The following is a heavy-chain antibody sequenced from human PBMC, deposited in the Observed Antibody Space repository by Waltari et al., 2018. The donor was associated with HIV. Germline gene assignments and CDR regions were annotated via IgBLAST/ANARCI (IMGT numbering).Heavy chain of an antibody. CDR3: ARGVTVATITPFDQ. V-gene: IGHV3-74*01. Sequence: EVQLVESGGGLVQPGGSQRLSCAASGFPFSSFWMHWVRQLPGKGLEWVARISSDGRATTYVDSVKGRFTVSRDNAKNTLSLQMNSLRAEDTAVYYCARGVTVATITPFDQWGQGTLVTVSS. J-gene: IGHJ4*02. D-gene: IGHD5-12*01. CDR1: GFPFSSFW. CDR2: ISSDGRAT.